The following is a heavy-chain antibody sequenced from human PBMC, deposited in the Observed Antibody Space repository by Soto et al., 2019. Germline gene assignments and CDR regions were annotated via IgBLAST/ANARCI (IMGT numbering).Heavy chain of an antibody. D-gene: IGHD3-3*01. V-gene: IGHV4-61*01. CDR3: ARDLSIQKPRGLWNGYPDYYYAMDV. CDR2: LYNSGST. CDR1: GGSVSSNNYY. Sequence: SETLSLTCTVSGGSVSSNNYYWSWIRQPPGKGLEWIGYLYNSGSTSYNPSLKSRVTISVDTSKNQFSLELSSVTAADTAVYYCARDLSIQKPRGLWNGYPDYYYAMDVWGQGTTVTVSS. J-gene: IGHJ6*02.